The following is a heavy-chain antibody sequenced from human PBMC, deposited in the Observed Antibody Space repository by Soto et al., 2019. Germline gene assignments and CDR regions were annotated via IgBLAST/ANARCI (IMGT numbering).Heavy chain of an antibody. CDR3: ARAVNWGLDV. Sequence: EVQLVESGGGLVQPGGSLRLSCAASGFTFSLYSMSWVRKAPGKGLEWVSYISRSSTGIHYADSVKARFTLSRDDAPTPMPLQMSSPRGGSTAVYYCARAVNWGLDVWGQATTVSISS. CDR2: ISRSSTGI. J-gene: IGHJ6*02. V-gene: IGHV3-48*01. D-gene: IGHD1-20*01. CDR1: GFTFSLYS.